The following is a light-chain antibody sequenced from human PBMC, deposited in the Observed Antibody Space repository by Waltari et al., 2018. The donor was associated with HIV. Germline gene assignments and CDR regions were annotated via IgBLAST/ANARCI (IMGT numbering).Light chain of an antibody. J-gene: IGKJ4*01. CDR2: SVS. V-gene: IGKV1-9*01. CDR3: QQLKTYPLS. CDR1: QGVGSY. Sequence: SQLTQSPFFLSASVGERLTITCRATQGVGSYLAWYQQKPGKAPNLLIYSVSILQTGVPSRFSGSGSGTEFTLTITYLQPEDFATYYCQQLKTYPLSFGGGTKVEIK.